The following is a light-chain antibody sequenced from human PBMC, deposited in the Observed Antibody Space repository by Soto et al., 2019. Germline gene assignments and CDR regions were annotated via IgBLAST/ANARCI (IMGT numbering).Light chain of an antibody. CDR1: QSVTSSY. J-gene: IGKJ1*01. CDR2: GAS. Sequence: EIVLTQSPGTLSLSPGERATLSCRARQSVTSSYLAWYQQKPGQAPSLLIYGASTRATGIPDRFSGSGSGTDFTLTISRLEPEDFAVYYCQQYGSSPLWTFGQGTKVEIK. V-gene: IGKV3-20*01. CDR3: QQYGSSPLWT.